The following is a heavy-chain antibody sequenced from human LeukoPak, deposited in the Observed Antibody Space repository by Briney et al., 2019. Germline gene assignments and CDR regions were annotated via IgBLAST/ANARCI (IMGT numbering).Heavy chain of an antibody. CDR3: ARESCSGGSCTYDPFDI. D-gene: IGHD2-15*01. J-gene: IGHJ3*02. V-gene: IGHV3-30-3*01. Sequence: GTSLRLSCVASGFSFSSYSIHWVRRVPGKGLEWVAVMSVDGISQYYADSVRGRFTDSRDTSKNTQSLQMNSLRIEDTAVYYCARESCSGGSCTYDPFDIWGHGTMVTVST. CDR1: GFSFSSYS. CDR2: MSVDGISQ.